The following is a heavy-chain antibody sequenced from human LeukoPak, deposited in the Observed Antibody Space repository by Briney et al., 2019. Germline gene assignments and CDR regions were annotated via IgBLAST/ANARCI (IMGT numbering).Heavy chain of an antibody. J-gene: IGHJ4*02. D-gene: IGHD5-24*01. CDR1: GFTFSSYA. Sequence: GASLRLSCAASGFTFSSYAMGWVRQAPGKGLEWVSAISGSGGSTYYADSVKGRFTISRDNSKNTLYLQMNSLRAEDTAVYYCAKGGTIGWLQHGHFDYWGQGTLVTVSS. CDR3: AKGGTIGWLQHGHFDY. CDR2: ISGSGGST. V-gene: IGHV3-23*01.